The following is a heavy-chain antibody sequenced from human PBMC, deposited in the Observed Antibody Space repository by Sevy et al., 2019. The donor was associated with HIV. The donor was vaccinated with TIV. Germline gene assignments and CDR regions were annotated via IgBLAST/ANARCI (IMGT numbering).Heavy chain of an antibody. V-gene: IGHV3-23*01. D-gene: IGHD5-12*01. Sequence: GGSLRLSCTASGFTFTDYVMNWVRQAPGRGLEWVSSIGGSGGSTHYADSVKGRFTISRDNSKNTLYLQMNSLRAEDTAVYYCAKDVSDGYNYFLDFWGQGALVTVSS. J-gene: IGHJ4*02. CDR3: AKDVSDGYNYFLDF. CDR1: GFTFTDYV. CDR2: IGGSGGST.